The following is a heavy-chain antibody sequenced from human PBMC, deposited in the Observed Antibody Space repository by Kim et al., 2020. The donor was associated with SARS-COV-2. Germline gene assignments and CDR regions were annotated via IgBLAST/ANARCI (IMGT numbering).Heavy chain of an antibody. V-gene: IGHV3-23*01. CDR3: AKGTMGRGDYDY. J-gene: IGHJ4*02. Sequence: GGSLRLSCAASGFTFSSYALSWVRQAPGKGLEWVSAISASGGSTYYADSVKGRFTSSRDNSKNTLYLQMNSLRGEDTAVYYCAKGTMGRGDYDYWGQGTLVTVSS. D-gene: IGHD3-10*01. CDR2: ISASGGST. CDR1: GFTFSSYA.